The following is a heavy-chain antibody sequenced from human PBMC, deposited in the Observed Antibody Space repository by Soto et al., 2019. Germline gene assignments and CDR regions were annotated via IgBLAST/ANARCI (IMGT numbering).Heavy chain of an antibody. CDR1: GFTFSSYS. CDR3: ARDLNYCLFDD. J-gene: IGHJ4*02. V-gene: IGHV3-48*01. Sequence: EVQLVESGGGLVQPGGSLRLSCAASGFTFSSYSMNWVRQAPGKGLEWVSYISSSSSTIYYADSVKGRFTISRDNAKNSLYLQMNSLRAEDTAVYYCARDLNYCLFDDWGQGTLVTVSS. CDR2: ISSSSSTI. D-gene: IGHD1-7*01.